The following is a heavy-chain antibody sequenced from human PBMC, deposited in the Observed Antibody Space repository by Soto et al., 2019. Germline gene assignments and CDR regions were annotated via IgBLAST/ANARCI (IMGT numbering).Heavy chain of an antibody. D-gene: IGHD2-2*01. CDR3: ARDHCSSTSCYLFP. J-gene: IGHJ4*02. CDR1: GYTFTGYY. V-gene: IGHV1-2*04. CDR2: INPNSGGT. Sequence: ASVKVSCKASGYTFTGYYMHWVRQAPGQGLEWMGWINPNSGGTNYAQKFQGWVTMTRDTSISTAYMELSRLRSDDTAVYYCARDHCSSTSCYLFPGGEGTLVTVSP.